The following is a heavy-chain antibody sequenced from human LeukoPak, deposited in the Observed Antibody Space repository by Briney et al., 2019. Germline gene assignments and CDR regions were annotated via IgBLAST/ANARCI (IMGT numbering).Heavy chain of an antibody. V-gene: IGHV3-21*01. CDR2: ISSSSSYI. CDR1: GFTFSSYS. J-gene: IGHJ6*03. Sequence: GGSLRLSCAASGFTFSSYSMNWVRQAPGKGLEWVSSISSSSSYIYYTDSVKGRFSISRDDAKNSLYLQMNSLRAEDTAVYYCARFAAGGSYYYYMDVWGKGTTVTVSS. CDR3: ARFAAGGSYYYYMDV. D-gene: IGHD6-25*01.